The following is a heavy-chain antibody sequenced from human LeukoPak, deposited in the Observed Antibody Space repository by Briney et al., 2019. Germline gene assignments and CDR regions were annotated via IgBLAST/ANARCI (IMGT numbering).Heavy chain of an antibody. CDR3: ARRFRTGGDLHHDAYDI. CDR2: VYYIGKP. J-gene: IGHJ3*02. CDR1: GGSISDYF. Sequence: SETLSLTCSVSGGSISDYFWGWIRQPPGKGLEWIGHVYYIGKPTCSPSLESRVSISVDTSKNQFSLELTSVTAADTAVYYCARRFRTGGDLHHDAYDIWGQGTVVTVSS. V-gene: IGHV4-59*12. D-gene: IGHD3-16*01.